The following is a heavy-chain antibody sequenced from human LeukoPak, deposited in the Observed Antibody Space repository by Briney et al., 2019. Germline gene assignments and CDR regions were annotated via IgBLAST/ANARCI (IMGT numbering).Heavy chain of an antibody. CDR2: IIPILGIA. CDR3: ARLQNSGYEY. J-gene: IGHJ4*02. CDR1: GGTFSSYA. Sequence: SVKVSCKASGGTFSSYAISWVRQAPGQGLEWMGRIIPILGIANYAQKFQGRVTITADKSTSTAYMELSSLGSEDTAVYYCARLQNSGYEYWGQGTLVTVSS. D-gene: IGHD5-12*01. V-gene: IGHV1-69*04.